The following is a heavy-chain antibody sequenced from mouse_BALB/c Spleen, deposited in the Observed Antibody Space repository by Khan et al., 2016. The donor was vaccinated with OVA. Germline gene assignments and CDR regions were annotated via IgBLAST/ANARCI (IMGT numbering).Heavy chain of an antibody. CDR1: GYTFTTYW. V-gene: IGHV1-7*01. J-gene: IGHJ2*01. CDR3: TRNRIDY. Sequence: QVQLKQSGAELAKPGASVKMSCKASGYTFTTYWMHWVKQRPGQGLEWIGYINPNSGYTKYNEKFRNRATLTAERTSSTGYMQLSSLTSEDATGYYCTRNRIDYGGQGTTLTVSS. CDR2: INPNSGYT.